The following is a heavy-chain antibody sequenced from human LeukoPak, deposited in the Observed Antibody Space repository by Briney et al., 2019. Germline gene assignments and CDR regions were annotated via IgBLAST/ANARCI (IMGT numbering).Heavy chain of an antibody. CDR2: ISSAGTT. D-gene: IGHD6-13*01. J-gene: IGHJ4*02. CDR3: ARDLEAANTYYFDY. Sequence: GGSLRLSCAASGFTFSSSYMSWVRQAPGKGLEWVSIISSAGTTYYADSVKGRFTISRDNSKNTVYLQVHSLTDEDTAVYYCARDLEAANTYYFDYWGQGTMVTVSS. CDR1: GFTFSSSY. V-gene: IGHV3-66*01.